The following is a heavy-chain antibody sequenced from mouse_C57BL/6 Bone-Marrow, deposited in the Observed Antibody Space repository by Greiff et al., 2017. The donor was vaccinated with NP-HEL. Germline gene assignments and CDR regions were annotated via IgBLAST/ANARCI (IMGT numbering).Heavy chain of an antibody. J-gene: IGHJ1*03. Sequence: DVHLVESGGGLVKPGGSLKLSCAASGFTFSSYAMSWVRQTPEKRLEWVATISDGGSYTYYPDNVKGRFTISRDNAKNNLYLQMSHLKSEDTAMYYCARGGTMITPWYFDVWGTGTTVTVSS. CDR3: ARGGTMITPWYFDV. V-gene: IGHV5-4*01. D-gene: IGHD2-4*01. CDR2: ISDGGSYT. CDR1: GFTFSSYA.